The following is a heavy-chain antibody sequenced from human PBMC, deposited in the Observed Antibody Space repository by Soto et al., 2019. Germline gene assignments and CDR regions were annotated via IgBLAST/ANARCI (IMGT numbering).Heavy chain of an antibody. CDR2: IKQDGSED. J-gene: IGHJ6*02. CDR3: AILTVTANYYYYYGMDV. V-gene: IGHV3-7*03. D-gene: IGHD4-4*01. Sequence: PGGSLRLSCAGSGFTFNKYWMSWVRQAPGRGLEWVANIKQDGSEDYYVDSVKGRFTISRDNAKNSLYLQMNSLRAEETAVYFCAILTVTANYYYYYGMDVWGQGTTVTVSS. CDR1: GFTFNKYW.